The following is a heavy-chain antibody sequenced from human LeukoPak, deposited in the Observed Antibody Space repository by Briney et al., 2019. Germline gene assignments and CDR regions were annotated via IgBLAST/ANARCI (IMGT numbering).Heavy chain of an antibody. V-gene: IGHV3-74*03. CDR1: GFTFGTYW. CDR2: INPDGNTI. Sequence: GGSLRLSCAASGFTFGTYWMHWVRQGPGKGLVWVSRINPDGNTITYADSVKGRFTISRDNAKDTLYLQMSGLRAEDTAVYYCARDRYYDSSGGFFDYWGQGTLVTVSS. J-gene: IGHJ4*02. D-gene: IGHD3-22*01. CDR3: ARDRYYDSSGGFFDY.